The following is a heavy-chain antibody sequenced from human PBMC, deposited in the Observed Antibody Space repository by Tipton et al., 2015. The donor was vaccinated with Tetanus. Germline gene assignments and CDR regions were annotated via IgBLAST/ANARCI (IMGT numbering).Heavy chain of an antibody. J-gene: IGHJ4*02. V-gene: IGHV4-61*01. CDR3: ARGGFGEFPDY. D-gene: IGHD3-10*01. CDR1: GGSVSSGSYY. Sequence: LRLSCTVSGGSVSSGSYYWSWIRQPPGKGLEWIGYIYYSGSTNYNPSLKSRVTISVDTSKNQFSLKPSSVTAADTAVYYCARGGFGEFPDYWGQGTLVTVSS. CDR2: IYYSGST.